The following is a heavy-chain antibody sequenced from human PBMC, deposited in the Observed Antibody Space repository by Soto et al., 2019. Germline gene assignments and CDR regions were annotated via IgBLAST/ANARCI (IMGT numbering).Heavy chain of an antibody. Sequence: ASVKVSCKASGYTFTSYAMHWVRQAPGQRLDWMGWINAGNGNTKYSQKFQGRVTITRDTSASTAYMELSSLRSEDTAVYYCATSTPLYCSGGSCYPSFDYWGQGTLVTVSS. CDR1: GYTFTSYA. J-gene: IGHJ4*02. CDR3: ATSTPLYCSGGSCYPSFDY. D-gene: IGHD2-15*01. V-gene: IGHV1-3*01. CDR2: INAGNGNT.